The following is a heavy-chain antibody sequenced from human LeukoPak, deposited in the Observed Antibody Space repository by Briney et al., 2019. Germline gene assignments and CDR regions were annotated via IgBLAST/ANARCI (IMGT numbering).Heavy chain of an antibody. V-gene: IGHV3-23*01. CDR2: ITGSDGST. J-gene: IGHJ4*02. Sequence: GGSLRLSCAASGFTFSSYAMSWVRQTPGKGLEWVSGITGSDGSTYYADSVKGRFTISRDNSKNTLYLQMNNLRAEDTAVYYCAKDPPHLYDYLWGSFDYWGQGTLVTVSS. CDR1: GFTFSSYA. CDR3: AKDPPHLYDYLWGSFDY. D-gene: IGHD3-16*01.